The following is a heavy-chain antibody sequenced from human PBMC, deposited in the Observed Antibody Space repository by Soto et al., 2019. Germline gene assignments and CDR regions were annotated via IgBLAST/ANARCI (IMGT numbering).Heavy chain of an antibody. J-gene: IGHJ4*02. D-gene: IGHD3-9*01. CDR3: ARLEGLATISYYFDF. CDR2: IYFRGNT. CDR1: GDSINSDKYY. Sequence: QLQLQESGPGLVKPSETLSLTCSVSGDSINSDKYYWGWIRQHPGKGLEWIGSIYFRGNTYYNPSLQTRVHISLEKSKSQFSLKLNSVTAADSAVYFCARLEGLATISYYFDFWGQGALVTVSS. V-gene: IGHV4-39*01.